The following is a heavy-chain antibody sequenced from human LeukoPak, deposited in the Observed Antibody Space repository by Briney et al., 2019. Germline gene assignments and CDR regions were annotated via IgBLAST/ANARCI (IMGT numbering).Heavy chain of an antibody. CDR3: AKDLRGYSYGLYYYAMDV. CDR1: GFTFSSYG. V-gene: IGHV3-30*18. D-gene: IGHD5-18*01. CDR2: ISYDGSNK. Sequence: PGGSLRLSCAASGFTFSSYGMHWVRQAPGKGLEWVAVISYDGSNKYYADSVKGRFTISRDNSKNTLYLQMNSLRAEDTAVYYCAKDLRGYSYGLYYYAMDVWGKGTTVTVSS. J-gene: IGHJ6*04.